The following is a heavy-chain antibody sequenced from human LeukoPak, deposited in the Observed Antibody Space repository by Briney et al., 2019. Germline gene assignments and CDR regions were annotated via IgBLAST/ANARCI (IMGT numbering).Heavy chain of an antibody. CDR1: GGSFSGYY. CDR2: INHSGST. V-gene: IGHV4-34*01. J-gene: IGHJ6*02. D-gene: IGHD3-3*01. CDR3: ARTSYDFWGTGYYYGMDV. Sequence: SETLSLTCAVYGGSFSGYYWSWIRQPPGKGLEWIREINHSGSTNYNPSLKSRVTISVDTSKNQFSLKLSSVTAADTAVYYCARTSYDFWGTGYYYGMDVWGQGTTVTVSS.